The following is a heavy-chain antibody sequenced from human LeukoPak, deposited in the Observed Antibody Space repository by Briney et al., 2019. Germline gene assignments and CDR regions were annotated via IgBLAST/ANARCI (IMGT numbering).Heavy chain of an antibody. Sequence: PSETLSLTCTVSGVSLSSYYWSWIRQPPGKGLEWIGYLYYSGTTNYNPSLKSRVTISVDMSKHQFSLKLSSVTAADTAVYYCARGRDNADWYFDLWGRGTLVTVSS. CDR2: LYYSGTT. J-gene: IGHJ2*01. V-gene: IGHV4-59*01. D-gene: IGHD2-2*01. CDR1: GVSLSSYY. CDR3: ARGRDNADWYFDL.